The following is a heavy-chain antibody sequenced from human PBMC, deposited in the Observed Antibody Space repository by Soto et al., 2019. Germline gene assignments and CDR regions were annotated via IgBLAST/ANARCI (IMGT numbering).Heavy chain of an antibody. CDR2: ISAYNGNT. Sequence: GASVKVSCKASGFTFTSYGISWVRQAPGQGLEWMGWISAYNGNTNYAQKLQGRVTMTTDTSTSTAYMELSSVTAADTAVYYCARGGAAALNWFDPWGQGALVTVSS. D-gene: IGHD6-13*01. J-gene: IGHJ5*02. V-gene: IGHV1-18*01. CDR3: ARGGAAALNWFDP. CDR1: GFTFTSYG.